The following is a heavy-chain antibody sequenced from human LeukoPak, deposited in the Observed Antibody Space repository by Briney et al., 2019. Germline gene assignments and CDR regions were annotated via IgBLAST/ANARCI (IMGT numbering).Heavy chain of an antibody. V-gene: IGHV1-2*02. Sequence: ASVKDSCKASGYTFTGYYMHWARQAPGQGLEWMGWINPNRGGTNYAQKFQGRVTMTRDTSISTAYMELSRLRSDDTAVYYCARDRGYSGYDYCYFDYWGQGTLVTVSS. CDR2: INPNRGGT. D-gene: IGHD5-12*01. CDR3: ARDRGYSGYDYCYFDY. CDR1: GYTFTGYY. J-gene: IGHJ4*02.